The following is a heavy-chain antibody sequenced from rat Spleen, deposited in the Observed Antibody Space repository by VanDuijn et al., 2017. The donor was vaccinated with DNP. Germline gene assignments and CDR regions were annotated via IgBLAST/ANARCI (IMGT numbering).Heavy chain of an antibody. CDR1: GFVFSDWV. J-gene: IGHJ1*01. V-gene: IGHV5-22*01. D-gene: IGHD1-2*01. CDR2: RCFDGGST. CDR3: ARWSSSHWYFDF. Sequence: EVQLVESGGGLVQPGRALKLSCGAAGFVFSDWVMAWVRQAPREGLEGVAYRCFDGGSTYDGDLVKGRFTISRDNAKTTLYLQVNSLRSEDMATYYCARWSSSHWYFDFWGPGTMVTVSS.